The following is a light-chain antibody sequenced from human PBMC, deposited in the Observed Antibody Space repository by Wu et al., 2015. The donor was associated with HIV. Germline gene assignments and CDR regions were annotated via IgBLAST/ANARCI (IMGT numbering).Light chain of an antibody. J-gene: IGKJ2*01. Sequence: EIVMTQSPATLSVSPGERATLSCRASQSVSSNLAWYQQKPGQAPRLLIYGASTRATGIPARFSGSGSGDRVHPHHSAACSLKICQFIYCQQYNNWPPYTFGPGTEDWRSN. CDR2: GAS. V-gene: IGKV3-15*01. CDR3: QQYNNWPPYT. CDR1: QSVSSN.